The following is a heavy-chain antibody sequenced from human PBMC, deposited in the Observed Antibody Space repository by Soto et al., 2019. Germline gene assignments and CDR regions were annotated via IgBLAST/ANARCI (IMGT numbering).Heavy chain of an antibody. Sequence: QVQLVESGGGVVQPGTSLRLSCVGSGFTFRSYVIHWVRQAPGKGLEWVALTSYDGSNNFYGDSVKGRFTISRHNSRNTVELQMDRLTFEDTALYYCARWGTTGGLDVWGQGTLVYVSS. J-gene: IGHJ4*02. CDR3: ARWGTTGGLDV. CDR2: TSYDGSNN. V-gene: IGHV3-33*05. D-gene: IGHD3-16*01. CDR1: GFTFRSYV.